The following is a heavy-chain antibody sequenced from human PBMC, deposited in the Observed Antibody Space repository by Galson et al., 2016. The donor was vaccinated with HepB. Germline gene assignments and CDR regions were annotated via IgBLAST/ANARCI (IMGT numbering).Heavy chain of an antibody. D-gene: IGHD3-10*01. V-gene: IGHV3-23*01. CDR1: GFTFSTYG. CDR2: ISGSGGST. CDR3: ARVITMVRGILKQRDYYGMDV. Sequence: SLRLSCAAPGFTFSTYGMRWVRQAPGKGLAWVSVISGSGGSTYYADSVKGRFPISRDNSKNTLYLQMNSLRAEDTAVYYCARVITMVRGILKQRDYYGMDVWGQGTMVTVSS. J-gene: IGHJ6*02.